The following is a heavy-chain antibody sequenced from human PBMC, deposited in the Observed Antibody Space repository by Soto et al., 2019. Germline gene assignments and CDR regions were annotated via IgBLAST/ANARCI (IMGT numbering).Heavy chain of an antibody. CDR1: GFTFSSYA. V-gene: IGHV3-23*01. Sequence: SLRLSCAASGFTFSSYAMSWVRQAPGKGLEWASAISGSGGSTYYADSVKGRFTISRDNSKNTLYLQMNSLRAEDTAVYYCAKSAAAAGGAFDIWGQGTMVTVSS. D-gene: IGHD6-13*01. J-gene: IGHJ3*02. CDR3: AKSAAAAGGAFDI. CDR2: ISGSGGST.